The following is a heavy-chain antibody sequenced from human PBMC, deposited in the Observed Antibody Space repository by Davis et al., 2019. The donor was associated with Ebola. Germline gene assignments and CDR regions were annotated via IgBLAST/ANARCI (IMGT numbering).Heavy chain of an antibody. CDR3: AKDTPSYYYDSSGDPYFDY. J-gene: IGHJ4*02. CDR1: GFTFSSYG. D-gene: IGHD3-22*01. V-gene: IGHV3-30*18. CDR2: ISYDGSNK. Sequence: GGSLRLSCAASGFTFSSYGMHWVRQAPGKGLEWVAVISYDGSNKYYADSVKGRFTISRDNSKNTLYLQMNSLRAEDTAVYYCAKDTPSYYYDSSGDPYFDYWGQGTLVTVSS.